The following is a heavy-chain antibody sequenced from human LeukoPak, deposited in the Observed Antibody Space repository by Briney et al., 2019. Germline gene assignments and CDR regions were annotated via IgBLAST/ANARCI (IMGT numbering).Heavy chain of an antibody. CDR3: ARGYDSSGYQRSPFDY. D-gene: IGHD3-22*01. J-gene: IGHJ4*02. CDR1: GGSISSYY. V-gene: IGHV4-59*05. CDR2: IYYSGST. Sequence: SETLSLTCIVSGGSISSYYWSWIRQPPGKGLEWIGSIYYSGSTYYDPSLKSRVTISVDTSKNQFSLKLSSVTAADTAVYYCARGYDSSGYQRSPFDYWGQGTLVTVSS.